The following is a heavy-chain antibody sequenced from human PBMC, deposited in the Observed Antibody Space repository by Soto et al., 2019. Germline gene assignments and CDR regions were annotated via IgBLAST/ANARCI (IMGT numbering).Heavy chain of an antibody. D-gene: IGHD3-3*01. V-gene: IGHV3-21*05. CDR3: AREVTYYDFWSGPMRGMDV. J-gene: IGHJ6*02. CDR1: GFTFSIYS. Sequence: PGGSLRLSCAASGFTFSIYSMNWVRQAPGKGLEWVSYIMPGSSHIFYADSVKGRFTISRDNAKNSLYLQMNSLRAEDTAVYYCAREVTYYDFWSGPMRGMDVWGQGTTVTVSS. CDR2: IMPGSSHI.